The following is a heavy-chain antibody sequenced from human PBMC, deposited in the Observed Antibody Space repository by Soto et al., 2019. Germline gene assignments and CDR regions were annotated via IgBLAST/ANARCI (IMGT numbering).Heavy chain of an antibody. D-gene: IGHD2-15*01. V-gene: IGHV1-3*01. J-gene: IGHJ6*02. CDR1: GYTFTSYA. CDR3: ARSDIVVVVAATRAYYYYGMDV. CDR2: INAGNGNT. Sequence: QVQLVQSGAEVKKPGASVKVSCKASGYTFTSYAMHWVRQAPGQRLEWMGWINAGNGNTKYSQKFQGRITITRDTSVSTAYMELSSLRSEDTAVYFCARSDIVVVVAATRAYYYYGMDVWGQGTTVTVSS.